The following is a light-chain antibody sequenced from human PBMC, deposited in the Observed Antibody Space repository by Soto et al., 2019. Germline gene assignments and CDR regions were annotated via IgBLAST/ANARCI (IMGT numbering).Light chain of an antibody. CDR3: QQYINALPA. J-gene: IGKJ1*01. CDR2: WAS. CDR1: RSLLYNPNNKNY. V-gene: IGKV4-1*01. Sequence: DIVMTQSPDSLALSLGERATISCKSSRSLLYNPNNKNYLAWYQQKPGQPPKLLIYWASTRESGVPDRFSGSGSGTDFALTISSRQAEDVAVYYSQQYINALPALGQGTQVEIK.